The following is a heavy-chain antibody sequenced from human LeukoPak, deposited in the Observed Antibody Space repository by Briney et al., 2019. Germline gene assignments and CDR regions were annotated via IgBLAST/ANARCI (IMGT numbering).Heavy chain of an antibody. J-gene: IGHJ5*02. CDR2: IYRSGTT. V-gene: IGHV4-61*02. Sequence: SETLSLTCTVSGGSISSGSYYWNWIRQPAGKGLEWIGRIYRSGTTNYNPSLKSRVTISVDTSKNQSSLKLSSVTAADTAVYYCAREGLNMVRGVIPKEAWGWFDPWGQGTLVTVSS. CDR3: AREGLNMVRGVIPKEAWGWFDP. CDR1: GGSISSGSYY. D-gene: IGHD3-10*01.